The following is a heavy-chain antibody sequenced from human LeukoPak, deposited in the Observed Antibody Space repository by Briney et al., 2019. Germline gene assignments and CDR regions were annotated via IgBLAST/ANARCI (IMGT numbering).Heavy chain of an antibody. J-gene: IGHJ6*02. V-gene: IGHV1-69*13. CDR3: ARDDGFKYYYGSSYYYYGMDV. Sequence: VASVKVSCKASGYTFTSYAMHWVRQAPGQRLEWMGGIIPIFGTANYAQKFQGRVTITADESTSTAYMELSSLRSEDTAVYYCARDDGFKYYYGSSYYYYGMDVWGQGTTVTVSS. CDR2: IIPIFGTA. D-gene: IGHD3-10*01. CDR1: GYTFTSYA.